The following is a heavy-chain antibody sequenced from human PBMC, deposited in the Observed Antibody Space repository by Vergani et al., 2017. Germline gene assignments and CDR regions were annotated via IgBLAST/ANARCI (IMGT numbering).Heavy chain of an antibody. Sequence: QVQLVESGGGVVQPGRSLRLSCAASGFTFSSYGMHWVRQAPGKGLEWVAVIWYDGSNKYYADSVKGRFTISRDNSKNTLYLQMNSLRAEDTAVYYCARNYYDSSGYYYPPAAFDIWGQGTMVTVSS. V-gene: IGHV3-33*01. CDR2: IWYDGSNK. D-gene: IGHD3-22*01. J-gene: IGHJ3*02. CDR1: GFTFSSYG. CDR3: ARNYYDSSGYYYPPAAFDI.